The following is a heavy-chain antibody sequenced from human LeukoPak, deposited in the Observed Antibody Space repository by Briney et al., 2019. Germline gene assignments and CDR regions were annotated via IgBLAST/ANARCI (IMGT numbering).Heavy chain of an antibody. V-gene: IGHV5-51*01. Sequence: NAGESLKISCKGSGYSFTSYWIGWVRQMPGKGLEWMGIIYPGDSDTRYSPSFQGQVTISADKSISTAYLQWSSLKASDTAMYYCARQVVRSSYYYYYMDVWGKGTTVTVSS. J-gene: IGHJ6*03. CDR2: IYPGDSDT. CDR3: ARQVVRSSYYYYYMDV. D-gene: IGHD3-22*01. CDR1: GYSFTSYW.